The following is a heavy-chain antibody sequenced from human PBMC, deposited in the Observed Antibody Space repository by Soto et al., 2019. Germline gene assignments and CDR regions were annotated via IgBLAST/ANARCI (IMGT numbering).Heavy chain of an antibody. D-gene: IGHD3-3*01. CDR3: ATETAPYPYDFWSGYKYYGMDV. CDR1: GYTFTSYG. CDR2: ISAHNGNT. V-gene: IGHV1-18*04. J-gene: IGHJ6*02. Sequence: GASVKVSCKASGYTFTSYGISWVRQAPGQGLEWMGWISAHNGNTNYAQKLQSRVTMTTDTSTSTAYMELRSLRSDHTDVYYCATETAPYPYDFWSGYKYYGMDVWRQRTTVTVSS.